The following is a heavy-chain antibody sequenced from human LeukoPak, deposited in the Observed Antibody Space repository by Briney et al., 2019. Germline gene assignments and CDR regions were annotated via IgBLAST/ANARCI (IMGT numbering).Heavy chain of an antibody. V-gene: IGHV3-21*01. CDR3: AREGSSGWLTWYAFDI. D-gene: IGHD6-19*01. CDR1: GFTFSSYS. Sequence: TPGGSLRLSCAASGFTFSSYSMNWVRQGPGKGLEWVSSISSSSSYIYYADSMKGRFTISRDNAKNSLYLQMNSLRAEDTAVYYCAREGSSGWLTWYAFDIWGQGTMVTVSS. CDR2: ISSSSSYI. J-gene: IGHJ3*02.